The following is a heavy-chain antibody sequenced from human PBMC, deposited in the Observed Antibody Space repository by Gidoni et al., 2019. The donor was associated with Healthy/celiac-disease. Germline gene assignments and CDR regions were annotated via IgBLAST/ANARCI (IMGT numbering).Heavy chain of an antibody. CDR3: ARFLCYRTGTVIMKTCYFDY. V-gene: IGHV4-59*01. CDR2: IYYSGST. CDR1: GGSISSYY. J-gene: IGHJ4*02. D-gene: IGHD1-1*01. Sequence: QVQLQESGPGLVKPSETLSLTCTVSGGSISSYYWSWIRQPPGKGLEWIGYIYYSGSTNYNPSLKSRVTISVDTSKNQFSLKLSSVTAADTAVYYCARFLCYRTGTVIMKTCYFDYWGQGTLVTVSS.